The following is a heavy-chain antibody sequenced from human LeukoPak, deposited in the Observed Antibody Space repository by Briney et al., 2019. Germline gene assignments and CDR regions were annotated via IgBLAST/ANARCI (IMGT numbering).Heavy chain of an antibody. CDR1: GYTFTGHH. CDR2: INPKGGDT. CDR3: ARDPLGFLDKY. D-gene: IGHD3-3*01. V-gene: IGHV1-2*02. J-gene: IGHJ4*02. Sequence: ASVKVSCKASGYTFTGHHIHWVRQAPGQGLEWMGWINPKGGDTYYAQKFQGRVTMTRDTSISTAYMELTSLRSDDTAVYYCARDPLGFLDKYWGQGTLVTVSS.